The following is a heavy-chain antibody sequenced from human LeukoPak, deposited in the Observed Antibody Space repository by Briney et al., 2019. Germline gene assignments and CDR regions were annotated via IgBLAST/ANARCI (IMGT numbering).Heavy chain of an antibody. CDR1: GFTFSIYS. J-gene: IGHJ3*02. CDR2: ISGSSSYI. D-gene: IGHD2-21*02. Sequence: GGSLRLSCAASGFTFSIYSMIWVRQAPEKGLEWVSSISGSSSYIFYADSVKGRFTISRDNAKSSLYLQMNSLRAEDTAVYYCARDVSVYCGGDCAETGIWGQGTMVTVSS. CDR3: ARDVSVYCGGDCAETGI. V-gene: IGHV3-21*01.